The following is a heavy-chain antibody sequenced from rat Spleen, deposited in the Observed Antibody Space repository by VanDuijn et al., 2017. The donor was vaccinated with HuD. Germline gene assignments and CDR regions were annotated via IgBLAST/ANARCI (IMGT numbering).Heavy chain of an antibody. V-gene: IGHV5-25*01. CDR1: GFTFSNYD. D-gene: IGHD1-2*01. J-gene: IGHJ2*01. CDR3: ASSYSSYVFDY. CDR2: ISPSGTVT. Sequence: EVQLVESGGGLVQPGRSLKLSCAASGFTFSNYDMAWVRQAPTKGLEWVASISPSGTVTYYRDSVKGRFTVSRDNANSTLYLQMDSLRSEDTATYYCASSYSSYVFDYWGQGVMVTVSS.